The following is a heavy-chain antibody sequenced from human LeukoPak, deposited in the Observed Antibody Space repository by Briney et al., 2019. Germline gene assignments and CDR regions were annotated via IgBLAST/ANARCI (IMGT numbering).Heavy chain of an antibody. V-gene: IGHV4-34*01. D-gene: IGHD3-22*01. CDR1: GGSFSDYY. CDR2: INHSGST. CDR3: ASPTYYYDSSGYLGY. Sequence: PSETLSLTCAVYGGSFSDYYWSWMRQPPGKGLEWIGDINHSGSTNYNPSLKSRVSISVDTSKNQFSLRLSSVTAADTAVYYCASPTYYYDSSGYLGYWGQGTLVTVSS. J-gene: IGHJ4*02.